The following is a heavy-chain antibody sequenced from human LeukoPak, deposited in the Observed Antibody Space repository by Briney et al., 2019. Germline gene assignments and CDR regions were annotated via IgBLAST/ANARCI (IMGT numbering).Heavy chain of an antibody. D-gene: IGHD6-6*01. CDR3: ARGRIAAGPYYYYMDV. Sequence: GRSLRLSCAASGFTFSSYAMHWVRQAPGKGLEWVAVISYDGSNKYYADSVKGRFTISRDNSKNTLYLQMNSLRAEDTAVYYCARGRIAAGPYYYYMDVWGKGTTVTVSS. CDR1: GFTFSSYA. J-gene: IGHJ6*03. CDR2: ISYDGSNK. V-gene: IGHV3-30-3*01.